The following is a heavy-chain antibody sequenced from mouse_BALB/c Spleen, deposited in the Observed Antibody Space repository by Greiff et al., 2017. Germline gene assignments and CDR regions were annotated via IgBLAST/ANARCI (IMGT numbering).Heavy chain of an antibody. J-gene: IGHJ3*01. Sequence: VKLVESGAELVKPGASVKLSCKASGYTFTSYYMYWVKQRPGQGLEWIGEINPSNGGTNFNEKFKSKATLTVDKSSSTAYMQLSSLTSEDSAVYYCTRGPYDYEGAWFAYWGQGTLVTVSA. CDR3: TRGPYDYEGAWFAY. CDR2: INPSNGGT. D-gene: IGHD2-4*01. V-gene: IGHV1S81*02. CDR1: GYTFTSYY.